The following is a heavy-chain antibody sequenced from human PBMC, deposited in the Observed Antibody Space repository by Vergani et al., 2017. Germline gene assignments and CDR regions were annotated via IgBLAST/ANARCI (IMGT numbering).Heavy chain of an antibody. J-gene: IGHJ5*02. D-gene: IGHD2-2*01. CDR2: INPSGGST. V-gene: IGHV1-46*01. CDR3: ASDSRYCSSTSCYVGRDWFDP. Sequence: QVQLVQSGAEVKKPGASVKVSCKASGYTFTSYYMHWVRQAPGQGLEWMGIINPSGGSTSYAQKFQGRVTMTRDTFTSTVYMELSSLRSEYTAVYYCASDSRYCSSTSCYVGRDWFDPWGQGTLVTVSS. CDR1: GYTFTSYY.